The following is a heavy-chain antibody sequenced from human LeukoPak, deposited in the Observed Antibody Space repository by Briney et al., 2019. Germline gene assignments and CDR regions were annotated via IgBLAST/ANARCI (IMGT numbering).Heavy chain of an antibody. CDR3: AREGPVATRAFDY. CDR1: GYTVTSYY. Sequence: ASVKVSCKASGYTVTSYYMHWVRQAPGQGLEWMGIINPSGGSTSYAQKFQGRVTMTRDMSTSTVYMELSSLRSEDTAVYYCAREGPVATRAFDYWGQGTLVTVSS. J-gene: IGHJ4*02. V-gene: IGHV1-46*01. CDR2: INPSGGST. D-gene: IGHD5-12*01.